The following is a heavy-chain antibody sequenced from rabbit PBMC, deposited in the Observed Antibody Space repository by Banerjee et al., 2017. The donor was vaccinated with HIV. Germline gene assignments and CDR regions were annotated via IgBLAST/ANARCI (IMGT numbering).Heavy chain of an antibody. V-gene: IGHV1S45*01. D-gene: IGHD4-1*01. CDR1: GFSLSNKYV. CDR3: ARSQSYYDVRLGFNL. J-gene: IGHJ4*01. Sequence: QEQLVESGGDLVKPEGSLTLTCTASGFSLSNKYVMCWVRQAPGKGPEWIACIAGSSGSTYCASWAKGRFTISKTSSTTVTLRMTSLTAADTATYFCARSQSYYDVRLGFNLWGPGTLVTVS. CDR2: IAGSSGST.